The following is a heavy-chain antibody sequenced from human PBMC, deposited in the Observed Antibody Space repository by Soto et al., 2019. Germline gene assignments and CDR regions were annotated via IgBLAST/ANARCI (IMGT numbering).Heavy chain of an antibody. CDR3: ARHLEGTTPFFDY. Sequence: QVQLQESGPGLVKPSETLSLTCTVSGGSISSYYWSWIRQPPGKGLEWIGYIYYSGSTNYNPSLKSRVTISVDTSKNQFSLKLSSVTAADTAVYYCARHLEGTTPFFDYWGQGTLVTVSS. D-gene: IGHD1-1*01. J-gene: IGHJ4*02. CDR2: IYYSGST. CDR1: GGSISSYY. V-gene: IGHV4-59*08.